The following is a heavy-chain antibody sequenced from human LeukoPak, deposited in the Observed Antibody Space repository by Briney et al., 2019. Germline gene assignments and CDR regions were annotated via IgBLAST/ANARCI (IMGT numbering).Heavy chain of an antibody. Sequence: PGWSLRLSCAASGFKLIGYSMNWVRQAPGKGLEWVSYINSSSGTIIYADSVKGRFTISRDNAKNSLYLQMNSLRAEDTAVYYCAKEGDNTGYRYFDDWGQGTLVTVSS. V-gene: IGHV3-48*04. D-gene: IGHD3-22*01. CDR2: INSSSGTI. CDR1: GFKLIGYS. J-gene: IGHJ4*02. CDR3: AKEGDNTGYRYFDD.